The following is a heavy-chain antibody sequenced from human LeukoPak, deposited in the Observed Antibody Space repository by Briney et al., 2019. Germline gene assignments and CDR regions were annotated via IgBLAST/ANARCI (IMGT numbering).Heavy chain of an antibody. Sequence: SQTLSLTCAVDGGSFRGYYCSWIRQPPGNGLEWIGEIHFGGSINSTPSLKSRVTISVDTSKSKFSLKLSSVTAEDTAVYYCAREPRNYCGRLDDWGPGTLVTVA. V-gene: IGHV4-34*01. J-gene: IGHJ4*02. D-gene: IGHD4-23*01. CDR2: IHFGGSI. CDR1: GGSFRGYY. CDR3: AREPRNYCGRLDD.